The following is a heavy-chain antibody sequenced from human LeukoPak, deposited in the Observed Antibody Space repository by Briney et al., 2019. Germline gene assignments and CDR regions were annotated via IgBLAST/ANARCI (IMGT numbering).Heavy chain of an antibody. J-gene: IGHJ5*02. CDR1: GGSISSYY. V-gene: IGHV4-59*01. Sequence: SETLSLTCTVSGGSISSYYWSWIRQRPGKGLERIGYIYYGGSTNYNPSLKSRVTISVDTSKNQFSLKLSSVTAADTAVYYCARGLYYEVNNWFDPWGQGTLVTVSS. D-gene: IGHD3-22*01. CDR2: IYYGGST. CDR3: ARGLYYEVNNWFDP.